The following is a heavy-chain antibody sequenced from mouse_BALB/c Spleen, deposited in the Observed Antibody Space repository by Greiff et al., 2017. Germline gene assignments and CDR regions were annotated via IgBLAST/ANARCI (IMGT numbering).Heavy chain of an antibody. Sequence: VQLQHSGPELVKPGALVKISCKASGYTFTSYDINWVKQRPGQGLEWIGWIYPGDGSTKYNEKFKGKATLTADKSSSTAYMQLSSLTSENSAVYFCARSGIRGMDYWGQGTSVTVSS. V-gene: IGHV1S56*01. CDR3: ARSGIRGMDY. CDR1: GYTFTSYD. J-gene: IGHJ4*01. CDR2: IYPGDGST. D-gene: IGHD3-1*01.